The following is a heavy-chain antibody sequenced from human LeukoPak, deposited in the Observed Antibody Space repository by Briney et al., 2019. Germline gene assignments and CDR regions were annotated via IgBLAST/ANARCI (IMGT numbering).Heavy chain of an antibody. J-gene: IGHJ6*03. CDR1: GFTFSSYW. D-gene: IGHD1-26*01. CDR3: ASRVWVGTTLHFYYYMDV. Sequence: PGGSLRLSCAASGFTFSSYWMTWVRQAPGKGLEWVANINQDGNEIYYMDSVKGRFTISRNNAKNSLYLQINNLRAEDTAVYYCASRVWVGTTLHFYYYMDVWGKGTTVTVSS. V-gene: IGHV3-7*03. CDR2: INQDGNEI.